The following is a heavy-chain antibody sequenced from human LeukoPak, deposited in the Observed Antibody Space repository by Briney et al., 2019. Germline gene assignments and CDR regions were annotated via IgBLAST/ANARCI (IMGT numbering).Heavy chain of an antibody. J-gene: IGHJ5*02. V-gene: IGHV3-23*01. CDR1: GFTFSSYA. CDR2: ISGSGGST. D-gene: IGHD6-6*01. Sequence: GGSLRLSCAASGFTFSSYAMSWVRQAPGKGLEWVSAISGSGGSTYYADSVKGRFTISRDNSMNTLYLQMNSLRAEDTAVYYCAKGIAARPSYNWFDPWGQGTLVTVSS. CDR3: AKGIAARPSYNWFDP.